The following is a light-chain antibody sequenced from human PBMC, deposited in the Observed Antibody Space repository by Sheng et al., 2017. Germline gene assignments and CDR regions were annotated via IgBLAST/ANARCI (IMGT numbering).Light chain of an antibody. J-gene: IGKJ1*01. CDR1: HTLYYSPSNKNY. Sequence: DFVMTQSPDSLAVSLGERATINCKSSHTLYYSPSNKNYLAWYQQKPGQPPNCSLLGIYRQSGVPDRFIGSGSGTDFTLTISSLQAEDVAVYYCQEFHTSPWTFGQGTKVEIK. CDR2: GI. CDR3: QEFHTSPWT. V-gene: IGKV4-1*01.